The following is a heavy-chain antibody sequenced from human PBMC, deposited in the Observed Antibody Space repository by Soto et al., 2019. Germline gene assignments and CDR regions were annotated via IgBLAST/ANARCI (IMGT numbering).Heavy chain of an antibody. D-gene: IGHD2-15*01. CDR2: IKKKTDGGTT. V-gene: IGHV3-15*01. J-gene: IGHJ4*02. CDR3: RTYWLF. Sequence: GRTVELSCAASGFTFSDAWMSWVRQAPGKGLEWVGLIKKKTDGGTTDYAAPVKGRFTISRDDSKNTVYLQMSSLKTEDTAVYHSRTYWLFCGQALLVT. CDR1: GFTFSDAW.